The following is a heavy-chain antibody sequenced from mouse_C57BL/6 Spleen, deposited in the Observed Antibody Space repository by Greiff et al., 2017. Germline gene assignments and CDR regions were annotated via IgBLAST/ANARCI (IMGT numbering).Heavy chain of an antibody. Sequence: VQLQESGPGLVAPSQSLSITCTVSGFSLTSYGVHWVRQPPGKGLEWLVVIWSDGSTTYNSALKSRLSISKDNSKSQVFLKMNSLQTDDTAMYYCAREYEYDGLYAMDYWGKGTSVTVSS. J-gene: IGHJ4*01. D-gene: IGHD2-4*01. V-gene: IGHV2-6*03. CDR3: AREYEYDGLYAMDY. CDR2: IWSDGST. CDR1: GFSLTSYG.